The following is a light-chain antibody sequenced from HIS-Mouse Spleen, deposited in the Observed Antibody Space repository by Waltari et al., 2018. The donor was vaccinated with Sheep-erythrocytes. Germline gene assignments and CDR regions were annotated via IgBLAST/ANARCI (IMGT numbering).Light chain of an antibody. CDR2: EVS. J-gene: IGLJ3*02. V-gene: IGLV2-8*01. CDR1: SSDVGGYNS. Sequence: QSALTQPPSASGSPGQSVTIPCTGTSSDVGGYNSVSWYQQHPGKAPKLMLYEVSKRPSGVPDRFSGSKSGNTASLTVSGLQAEDEADYYCSSYAGSNNWVFGGGTKLTVL. CDR3: SSYAGSNNWV.